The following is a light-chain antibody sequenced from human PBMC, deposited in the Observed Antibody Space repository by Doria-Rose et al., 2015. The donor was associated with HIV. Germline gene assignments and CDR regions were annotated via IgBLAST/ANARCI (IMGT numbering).Light chain of an antibody. J-gene: IGKJ5*01. CDR1: QRVKSSY. CDR2: GAS. Sequence: TQSPGTLSLSPGERATLSCRASQRVKSSYLAWYQQKPGQAPRLLIYGASTRATGIPDRFSGSGSGTDFTLTISRLEPEDVAVHYCQQYGTSRGAFGQGTRLEIK. V-gene: IGKV3-20*01. CDR3: QQYGTSRGA.